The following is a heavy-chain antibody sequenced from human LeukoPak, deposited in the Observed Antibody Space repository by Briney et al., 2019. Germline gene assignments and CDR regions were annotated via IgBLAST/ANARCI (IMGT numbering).Heavy chain of an antibody. J-gene: IGHJ4*02. V-gene: IGHV1-24*01. Sequence: VASVRVSCKVCGNTLTELSMRWGRQAPGKGLGWMGGFAWEDGEAIYAQQVQSRLTMSEDTSTDTAYMELSSLTSEDTAVYYCTTGRRYQLYDYWGQGTLVTVSS. CDR2: FAWEDGEA. CDR1: GNTLTELS. D-gene: IGHD1-1*01. CDR3: TTGRRYQLYDY.